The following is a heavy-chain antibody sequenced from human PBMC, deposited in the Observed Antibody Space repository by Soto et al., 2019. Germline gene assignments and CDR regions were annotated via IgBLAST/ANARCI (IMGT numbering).Heavy chain of an antibody. D-gene: IGHD3-10*01. CDR2: ISYDGSNK. Sequence: QVQLVESGGGVAHPGGSLEFPWAPFGLTFRRYVFHWFPQVPAKGLEWVPVISYDGSNKYYAVSVKGRFTISRDNSKNTLYLQMNSLRAEDTAVYYCATLTGKAFDIWGQGTMVTVSS. V-gene: IGHV3-30-3*01. CDR3: ATLTGKAFDI. CDR1: GLTFRRYV. J-gene: IGHJ3*02.